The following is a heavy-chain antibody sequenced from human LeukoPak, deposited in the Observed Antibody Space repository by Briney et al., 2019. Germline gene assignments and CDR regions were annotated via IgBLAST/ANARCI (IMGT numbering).Heavy chain of an antibody. CDR2: IYHGGTT. J-gene: IGHJ4*02. D-gene: IGHD3-16*01. CDR1: GFTFSNAW. CDR3: ARDLGYHLIDY. Sequence: GSLRLSCAASGFTFSNAWMSWVRQPPGKGLEWIGEIYHGGTTIYNPSLKTRVTISLDRSKNHFSLKVRSVTAADTAVYYCARDLGYHLIDYWGQGTLVTVSS. V-gene: IGHV4-4*02.